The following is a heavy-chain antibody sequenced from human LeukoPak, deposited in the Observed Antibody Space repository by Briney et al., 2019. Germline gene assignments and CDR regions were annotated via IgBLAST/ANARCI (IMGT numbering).Heavy chain of an antibody. Sequence: GASVKVSCKVSGYTLTELSMHWVRQAPGKGLEWMGGFDPEDGETIYAQKFQGRVAMTRNTSISTAYMELSSLRSEDTAVYYCARSDWRFDYWGQGTLVTVSS. J-gene: IGHJ4*02. V-gene: IGHV1-24*01. CDR2: FDPEDGET. CDR1: GYTLTELS. D-gene: IGHD2-21*02. CDR3: ARSDWRFDY.